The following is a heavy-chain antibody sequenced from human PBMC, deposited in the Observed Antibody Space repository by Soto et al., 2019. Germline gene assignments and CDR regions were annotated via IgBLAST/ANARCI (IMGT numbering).Heavy chain of an antibody. CDR3: TTGYCSGGSCSYFDY. V-gene: IGHV3-15*01. CDR2: IKSKTDGGTT. Sequence: PGGSLRLSCAASGFTFSNAWMSWVRQAPGKGLEWVGRIKSKTDGGTTDYAAPVKGRFTISRDDSKNTLYLQMNSLKTEDTAVYYCTTGYCSGGSCSYFDYWGQGTLVTVSS. J-gene: IGHJ4*02. D-gene: IGHD2-15*01. CDR1: GFTFSNAW.